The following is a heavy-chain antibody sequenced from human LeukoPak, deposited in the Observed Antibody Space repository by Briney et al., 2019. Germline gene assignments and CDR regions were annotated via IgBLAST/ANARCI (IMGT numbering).Heavy chain of an antibody. Sequence: PGESLRLSCAASGFTFTTYWMSWVRQAPGKGLEWVANIKQDGNEKYYVDSVKGRFTISRDNAKNSLYLQMNSLRAEDTAVYYCARDVIWFGEFFNAFDIWGQGTMVTVSS. D-gene: IGHD3-10*01. CDR2: IKQDGNEK. CDR3: ARDVIWFGEFFNAFDI. J-gene: IGHJ3*02. CDR1: GFTFTTYW. V-gene: IGHV3-7*01.